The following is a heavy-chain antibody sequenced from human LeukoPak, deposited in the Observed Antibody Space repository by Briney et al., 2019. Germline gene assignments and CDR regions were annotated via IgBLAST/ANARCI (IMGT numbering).Heavy chain of an antibody. J-gene: IGHJ4*02. CDR1: GFIFSDYT. CDR2: ISSTGTYI. V-gene: IGHV3-21*03. CDR3: ASLGKTSTLITHSDC. Sequence: GGSLRLSCAASGFIFSDYTMIWVRQAPGKGLEWVSSISSTGTYIYYGDSVKGRFTISRDNAKKSLYLKMNSLRAEDTAVFYCASLGKTSTLITHSDCWGQGTLVTVSS. D-gene: IGHD1-20*01.